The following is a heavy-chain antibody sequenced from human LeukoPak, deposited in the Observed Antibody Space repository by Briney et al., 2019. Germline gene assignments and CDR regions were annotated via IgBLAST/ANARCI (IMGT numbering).Heavy chain of an antibody. V-gene: IGHV1-8*01. D-gene: IGHD6-19*01. CDR1: GYTFTSFD. Sequence: ASVTVSCKASGYTFTSFDINWVRQAPGQGLEWMGWMNPTSSNTGYVQKFQGRVTMTTNASISTAYMELSSLRSKDTAVYYCARGRGGWYFDPWGQGTLVTVSS. CDR3: ARGRGGWYFDP. J-gene: IGHJ5*02. CDR2: MNPTSSNT.